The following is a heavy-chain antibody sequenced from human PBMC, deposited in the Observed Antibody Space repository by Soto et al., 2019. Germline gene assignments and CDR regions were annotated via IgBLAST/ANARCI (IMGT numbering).Heavy chain of an antibody. V-gene: IGHV1-69*01. J-gene: IGHJ4*02. CDR2: IIPIFGTA. CDR1: GGTFSSYA. CDR3: ARYPRRISSGWKGNYFDY. Sequence: QVQLVQSGAEVKKPGSSVKVSCKASGGTFSSYAISWVRQAPGQGLEWMGGIIPIFGTANYAQKFQGRVTITADESTSSAYMELSSLRSEDTAVYYCARYPRRISSGWKGNYFDYWGQGTLVTVSS. D-gene: IGHD6-19*01.